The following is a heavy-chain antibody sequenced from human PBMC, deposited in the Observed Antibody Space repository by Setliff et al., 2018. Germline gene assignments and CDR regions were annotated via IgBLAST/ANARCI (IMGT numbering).Heavy chain of an antibody. V-gene: IGHV3-43D*04. CDR1: GFTFDDYA. CDR3: AKDREAVAGHPDWYYGMDV. CDR2: ISWDGGST. Sequence: GESLKISCATSGFTFDDYAMHWVRQAPGKGLEWVSLISWDGGSTYYADSVKGRFTISRDNSKNSLYLQMNSLRAEDTALYYCAKDREAVAGHPDWYYGMDVWGQGTTVTVSS. D-gene: IGHD6-19*01. J-gene: IGHJ6*02.